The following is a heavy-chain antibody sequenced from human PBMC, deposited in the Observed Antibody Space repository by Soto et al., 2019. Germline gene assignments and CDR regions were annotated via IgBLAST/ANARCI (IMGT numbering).Heavy chain of an antibody. D-gene: IGHD6-13*01. CDR2: IWNDGTKK. Sequence: VQLVESVGGVVQPGRSLRLSCAASGFVYSTYAMHWVRLSPGEGLEWVALIWNDGTKKYYVDSVKGRFTISRDNSQNTLNLQMDSLRVEDTAVYFCVRGIPSQYSSNWLYWYFDLWGRGTQVTVSS. V-gene: IGHV3-33*01. CDR3: VRGIPSQYSSNWLYWYFDL. CDR1: GFVYSTYA. J-gene: IGHJ2*01.